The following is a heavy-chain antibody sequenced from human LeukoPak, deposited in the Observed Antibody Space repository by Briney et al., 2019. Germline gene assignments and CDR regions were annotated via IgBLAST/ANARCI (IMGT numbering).Heavy chain of an antibody. J-gene: IGHJ4*02. CDR1: GYTFTSYG. CDR3: ARGLYYYDSSGYSVYFDY. D-gene: IGHD3-22*01. Sequence: GASXKVSCKASGYTFTSYGISWVRQAPGQGLEGMGWISAYNGNTNYAQKLQGRVTMTTDTSTSTAYMELRSLRSDDTAVYYCARGLYYYDSSGYSVYFDYWGQGTLVTVSS. V-gene: IGHV1-18*01. CDR2: ISAYNGNT.